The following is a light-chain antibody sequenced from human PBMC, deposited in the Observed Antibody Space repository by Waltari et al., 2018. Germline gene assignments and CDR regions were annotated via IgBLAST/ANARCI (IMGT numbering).Light chain of an antibody. Sequence: DIQMTQSPSTLSASVGDSVTITCRAGQRVSAWLAWYQQKPGRAPYLLIYKSSTLERGVSARFRGSGSGTEFTLTINSLQPDDFATYYCQQYDSYPVTFGQGTKVEIK. V-gene: IGKV1-5*03. J-gene: IGKJ1*01. CDR1: QRVSAW. CDR2: KSS. CDR3: QQYDSYPVT.